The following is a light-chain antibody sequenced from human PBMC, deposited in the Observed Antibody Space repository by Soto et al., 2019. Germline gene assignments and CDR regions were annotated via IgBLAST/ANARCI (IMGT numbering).Light chain of an antibody. CDR3: QSYDSSLEVV. CDR1: SGSIASNY. Sequence: LTQPHSVSESPVKTVTISCTRSSGSIASNYVQWYQQRPGSAPTTVIYEDNQRPSGVPDRFSGSIDSSSNSASLTISGLKTEDEADYYCQSYDSSLEVVFGGGTKVTVL. V-gene: IGLV6-57*04. J-gene: IGLJ2*01. CDR2: EDN.